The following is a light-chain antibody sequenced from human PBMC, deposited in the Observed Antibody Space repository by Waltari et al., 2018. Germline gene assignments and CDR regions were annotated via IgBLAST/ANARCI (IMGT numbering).Light chain of an antibody. J-gene: IGKJ1*01. CDR3: QQSYSQTRT. CDR2: AAS. Sequence: DMQMTQSPFSLSASVGDRVTITCRASQSISSYLNCYQQKPGKAPKLLIYAASSLQSGIPSRFSCSGSCRDFTLSISSLQPEDFATYCCQQSYSQTRTFGQGTKVEIK. CDR1: QSISSY. V-gene: IGKV1-39*01.